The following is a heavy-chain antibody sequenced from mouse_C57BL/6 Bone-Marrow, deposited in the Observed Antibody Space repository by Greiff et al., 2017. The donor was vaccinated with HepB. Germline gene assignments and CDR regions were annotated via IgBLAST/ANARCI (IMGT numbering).Heavy chain of an antibody. CDR2: ISYSGST. J-gene: IGHJ4*01. Sequence: EVQRVESGPGMVKPSQSLSLTCTVTGYSITSGYDWHWIRHFPGNKLEWMGYISYSGSTNYNPSLKSRISITHDTSKNHFFLKLNSVTTEDTATYYCARGGFSYYAMDYWGQGTSVTVSS. CDR3: ARGGFSYYAMDY. V-gene: IGHV3-1*01. CDR1: GYSITSGYD.